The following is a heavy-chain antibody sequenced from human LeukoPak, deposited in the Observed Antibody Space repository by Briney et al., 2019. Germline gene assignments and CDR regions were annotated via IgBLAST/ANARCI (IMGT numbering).Heavy chain of an antibody. V-gene: IGHV4-39*01. D-gene: IGHD3-10*01. CDR2: ILYSGST. CDR3: ARQPDYYASGTYPGVFDY. Sequence: SETLSLTCTVSGGSINNSIYYWGWIRQPPEKGLDWIGSILYSGSTYYNPSLKSRVTISVDTSKNQFSLKVSSVTAADTAVYYCARQPDYYASGTYPGVFDYWGQGTLVTVSS. CDR1: GGSINNSIYY. J-gene: IGHJ4*02.